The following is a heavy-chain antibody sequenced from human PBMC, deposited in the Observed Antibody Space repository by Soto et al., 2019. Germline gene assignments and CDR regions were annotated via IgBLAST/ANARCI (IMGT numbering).Heavy chain of an antibody. J-gene: IGHJ6*04. V-gene: IGHV4-34*01. CDR2: INHSGST. CDR1: GGSFSAYY. CDR3: ARRVVRFLERSPPDV. D-gene: IGHD3-3*01. Sequence: SETLSLTCAVYGGSFSAYYWSWIRQPPGKGLEWIGEINHSGSTNYNPSLKSRVTISVDTSKNQFSLKLSSVTAADTAVYYCARRVVRFLERSPPDVWGKGTTVTVYS.